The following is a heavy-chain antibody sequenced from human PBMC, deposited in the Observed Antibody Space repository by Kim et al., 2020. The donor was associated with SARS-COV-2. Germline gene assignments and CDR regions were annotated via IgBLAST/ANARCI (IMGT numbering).Heavy chain of an antibody. D-gene: IGHD3-10*01. J-gene: IGHJ6*02. CDR3: AREPHYGSGNHYYYYGMDV. Sequence: ASVKVSCKASGYTFTSYAMHWVRQAPGQRLEWMGWINAGNGNTKYSQKFQGRVTITRDTSASTAYMELSSLRSEDTAVYYCAREPHYGSGNHYYYYGMDVWGQGTTVTVSS. CDR1: GYTFTSYA. CDR2: INAGNGNT. V-gene: IGHV1-3*01.